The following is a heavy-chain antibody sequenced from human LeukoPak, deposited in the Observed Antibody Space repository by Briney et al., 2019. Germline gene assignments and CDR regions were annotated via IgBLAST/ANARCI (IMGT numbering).Heavy chain of an antibody. CDR2: INPSGGST. Sequence: GASVNVSCKASGGTFSSYAISWVRQAPGQGLEWMGIINPSGGSTSYAQKFQGRVTMTRDTSTSTVYMELSSLRSEDTAVYYCARAIAAAGLDYWGQGTLVTVSS. J-gene: IGHJ4*02. V-gene: IGHV1-46*01. CDR1: GGTFSSYA. CDR3: ARAIAAAGLDY. D-gene: IGHD6-13*01.